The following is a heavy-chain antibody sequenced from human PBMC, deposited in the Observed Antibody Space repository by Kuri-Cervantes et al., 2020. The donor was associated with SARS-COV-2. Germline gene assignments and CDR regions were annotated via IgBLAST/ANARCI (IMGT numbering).Heavy chain of an antibody. CDR3: AHRDGGFWSSSPIN. D-gene: IGHD3-3*01. CDR1: GFSLSTSGVG. Sequence: SGPTLVKPTQTLTLTCTFSGFSLSTSGVGVGWIRQPPGKALEWLALIYWDDDKRYGPSLKSRLTITKDTSKNQVVLTMTNMDPVDTATYYCAHRDGGFWSSSPINWGQGTLVTVSS. V-gene: IGHV2-5*05. CDR2: IYWDDDK. J-gene: IGHJ4*02.